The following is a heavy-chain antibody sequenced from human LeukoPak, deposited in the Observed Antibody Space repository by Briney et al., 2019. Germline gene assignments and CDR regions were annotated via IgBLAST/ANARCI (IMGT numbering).Heavy chain of an antibody. CDR3: AKDFRTVTTWVFDY. J-gene: IGHJ4*02. V-gene: IGHV3-30*18. CDR2: ISYDGSSK. CDR1: GFNFSSYG. Sequence: PGGSLRLSCAASGFNFSSYGMHWVRQAPGKGLEWVTVISYDGSSKYYADSVKGRFTISRDNSKNTLYLQMNSLRAEDTAVYYCAKDFRTVTTWVFDYWGQGTLVTVSS. D-gene: IGHD4-17*01.